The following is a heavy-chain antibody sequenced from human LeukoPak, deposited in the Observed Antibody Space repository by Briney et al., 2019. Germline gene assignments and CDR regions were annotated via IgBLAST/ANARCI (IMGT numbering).Heavy chain of an antibody. V-gene: IGHV3-30*04. Sequence: PGRSLRLSCGASGFIFSSYALHWVRQAPGKGLEWVAAISYDGGNTYYADSVKGRFTISRDNSKNTLYLQMESLRAEDTAVYYCARGRYNGYDSGYFDYWGQGTLVTVSS. CDR1: GFIFSSYA. J-gene: IGHJ4*02. CDR2: ISYDGGNT. D-gene: IGHD5-12*01. CDR3: ARGRYNGYDSGYFDY.